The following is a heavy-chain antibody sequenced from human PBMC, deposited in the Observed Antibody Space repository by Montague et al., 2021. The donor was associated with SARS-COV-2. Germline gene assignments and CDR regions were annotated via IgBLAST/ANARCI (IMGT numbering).Heavy chain of an antibody. J-gene: IGHJ2*01. CDR3: ARGAPTISMILVVMTGAGWYFDL. CDR1: GGSFSDYY. D-gene: IGHD3-22*01. V-gene: IGHV4-34*01. Sequence: SETLSLTCAVYGGSFSDYYWSWIRQPPGKGLEWIGEINHSGSTNYNPSLRSRATISVDTSKNQFSLKLSAVTAADTAVYYCARGAPTISMILVVMTGAGWYFDLWGRGILVTVSS. CDR2: INHSGST.